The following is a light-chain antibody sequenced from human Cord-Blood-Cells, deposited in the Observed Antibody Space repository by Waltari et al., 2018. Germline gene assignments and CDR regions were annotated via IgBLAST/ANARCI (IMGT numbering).Light chain of an antibody. CDR3: QSYDSSLSGYV. CDR2: GNS. CDR1: SSNIGAGYD. V-gene: IGLV1-40*01. Sequence: QSVLTQPPSVSGAPGQRVTISCTGSSSNIGAGYDVHWYQQLPGTAPKLLIYGNSNRPSVVPDRFSCSKACTSASLAITGLQAEDEADYYCQSYDSSLSGYVFGTGTKVTVL. J-gene: IGLJ1*01.